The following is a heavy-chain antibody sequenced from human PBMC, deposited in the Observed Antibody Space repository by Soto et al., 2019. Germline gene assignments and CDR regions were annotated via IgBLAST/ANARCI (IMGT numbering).Heavy chain of an antibody. V-gene: IGHV1-3*01. CDR1: GYTFRNYA. D-gene: IGHD2-2*01. Sequence: ASVKGSWKGSGYTFRNYAMHWVRPAPGQRLEWMGLIIAGNGNTKYSQRVQGRVTITRDTSASTAYMELSSLRSEDTAVYYCARSVVPAALSNYYYYGMDVWGQGTTVTVSS. CDR2: IIAGNGNT. J-gene: IGHJ6*02. CDR3: ARSVVPAALSNYYYYGMDV.